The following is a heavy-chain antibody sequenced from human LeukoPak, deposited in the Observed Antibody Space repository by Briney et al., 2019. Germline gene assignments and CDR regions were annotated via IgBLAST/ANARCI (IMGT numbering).Heavy chain of an antibody. CDR3: ARDSPSWNYGYFDY. D-gene: IGHD1-7*01. CDR1: GGSVSSGTYY. V-gene: IGHV4-61*01. CDR2: IYYSGST. J-gene: IGHJ4*02. Sequence: SETLSLTCTVSGGSVSSGTYYWSWIRQPPGKGLEWIGYIYYSGSTNYNPSLKSRVTISVDTSKNQFSLKLSSVTAADTAVYYCARDSPSWNYGYFDYWGQGTLVTVSS.